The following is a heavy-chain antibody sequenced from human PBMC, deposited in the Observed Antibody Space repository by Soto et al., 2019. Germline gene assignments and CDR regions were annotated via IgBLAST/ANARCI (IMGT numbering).Heavy chain of an antibody. CDR3: TRSGYDFVRVGYYYYYMDV. D-gene: IGHD5-12*01. V-gene: IGHV3-49*03. Sequence: PGGSLILSCTASGFTFGDYAMSWFRKAPGKGLEWVGFIRSKAYGGTTEYAASVKGRFTISRDDSKSIAYLQMNSLKTEDTAVYYCTRSGYDFVRVGYYYYYMDVWGKGTTVTVSS. J-gene: IGHJ6*03. CDR1: GFTFGDYA. CDR2: IRSKAYGGTT.